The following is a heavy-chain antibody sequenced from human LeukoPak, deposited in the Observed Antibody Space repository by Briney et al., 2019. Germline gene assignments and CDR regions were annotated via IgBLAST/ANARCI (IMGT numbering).Heavy chain of an antibody. J-gene: IGHJ4*02. D-gene: IGHD2-15*01. Sequence: GGSLRLSCAASGFTFSSYSMNWVRQAPGKGLEWVSGISGSGGSTNYADSVKGRFTISRDNSKNTLYLQMSSLRAEDTAVYNCAKAAKYCTGGTCYYYFDYWGQGTLVTVSS. V-gene: IGHV3-23*01. CDR1: GFTFSSYS. CDR3: AKAAKYCTGGTCYYYFDY. CDR2: ISGSGGST.